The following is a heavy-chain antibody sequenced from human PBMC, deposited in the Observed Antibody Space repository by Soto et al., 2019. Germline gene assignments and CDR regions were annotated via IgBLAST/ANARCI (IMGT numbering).Heavy chain of an antibody. Sequence: GESLKISCKGSGYSFTSYWIGWVRQMPGKGLEWMGIIYPGDSDTRYSPSFQGQVTISADKSISTAYLQWSSLKASDTAMYYCARLWVDKAGAMGAFDIWGQGTMVTVSS. CDR3: ARLWVDKAGAMGAFDI. J-gene: IGHJ3*02. V-gene: IGHV5-51*01. CDR1: GYSFTSYW. CDR2: IYPGDSDT. D-gene: IGHD5-18*01.